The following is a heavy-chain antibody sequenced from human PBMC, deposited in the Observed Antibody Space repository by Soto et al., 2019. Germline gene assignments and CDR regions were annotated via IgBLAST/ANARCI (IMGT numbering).Heavy chain of an antibody. V-gene: IGHV1-69*01. D-gene: IGHD6-19*01. J-gene: IGHJ4*02. CDR1: GGTFSSYA. CDR3: GREQGSGWWGRWDY. Sequence: QVQLMQSGAEVKKPGSSVKVSCKASGGTFSSYAISWVRQAPGQGLEWMGGIIHIFGTANYAQKFQGRVTITVDESTSKAYVELGSLRAEDTAVYYCGREQGSGWWGRWDYWGQGTLVTVSS. CDR2: IIHIFGTA.